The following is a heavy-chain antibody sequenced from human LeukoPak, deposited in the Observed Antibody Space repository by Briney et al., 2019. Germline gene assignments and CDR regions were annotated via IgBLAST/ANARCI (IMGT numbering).Heavy chain of an antibody. D-gene: IGHD1-26*01. CDR3: ARDEGWELLTASTNAFDI. Sequence: SETLSLTCSVSGGSISSSSYYWGWIRQPPGKGLEWIGNIYYSGSTYYNPSLKSRVTISVDTSKNQFSLKLSSVTAADTAVYYCARDEGWELLTASTNAFDIWGQGTMVTVSS. V-gene: IGHV4-39*07. J-gene: IGHJ3*02. CDR1: GGSISSSSYY. CDR2: IYYSGST.